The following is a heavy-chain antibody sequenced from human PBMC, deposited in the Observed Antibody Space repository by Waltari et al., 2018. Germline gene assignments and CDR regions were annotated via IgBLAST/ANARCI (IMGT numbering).Heavy chain of an antibody. CDR1: GASINSGDYY. CDR3: ARVDTIFGVVPHADAFDI. CDR2: ISYSGTT. D-gene: IGHD3-3*01. Sequence: QVHLQESGPGLAKPSQTLSLTCSVSGASINSGDYYWSWIRQPPGKGLEWIGYISYSGTTYYTASLKSRVSISLDTAKNDFSLEVRSVTAADTAMYYCARVDTIFGVVPHADAFDIWGQGTMVTVAS. J-gene: IGHJ3*02. V-gene: IGHV4-30-4*08.